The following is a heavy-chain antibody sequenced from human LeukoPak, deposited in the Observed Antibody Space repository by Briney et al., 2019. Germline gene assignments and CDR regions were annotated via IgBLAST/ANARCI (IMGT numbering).Heavy chain of an antibody. J-gene: IGHJ6*03. CDR1: GFTFSDYY. CDR3: AMDTAMVDYYYYMDV. V-gene: IGHV3-11*04. D-gene: IGHD5-18*01. Sequence: GGSLRLSCAASGFTFSDYYMSWIRQAPGKGLEWVSYISSSGSTIYYADSVKGRFTISRDSAKNSLYLQMNSLRAEDTAVYYCAMDTAMVDYYYYMDVWGKGTTVTVSS. CDR2: ISSSGSTI.